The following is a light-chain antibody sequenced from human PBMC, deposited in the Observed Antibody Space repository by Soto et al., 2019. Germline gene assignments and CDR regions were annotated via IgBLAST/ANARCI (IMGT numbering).Light chain of an antibody. J-gene: IGKJ5*01. CDR3: QQRNYWQVT. CDR1: QDIRSS. CDR2: GAS. V-gene: IGKV3-15*01. Sequence: EIVMTQSPATLSVSPGERGTLSCRASQDIRSSLAWSQQKPGQAPRLLIYGASIRATGVPATFSGSGSGTEFTLTISSLEPEDFAVSYCQQRNYWQVTFGQGTRLEI.